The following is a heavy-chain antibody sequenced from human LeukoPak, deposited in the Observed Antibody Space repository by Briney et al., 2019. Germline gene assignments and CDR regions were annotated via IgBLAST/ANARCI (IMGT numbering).Heavy chain of an antibody. CDR3: ARAGWGRGHSSSWYFDY. CDR2: TYYRSKWYN. V-gene: IGHV6-1*01. D-gene: IGHD6-13*01. Sequence: SQTLSLTCAISGDSVSSNSAAWNWIRQSASRGLEWLGRTYYRSKWYNDYAVSVKSRITINPDTSKNQFSLQLNSVTPEDTAVYYCARAGWGRGHSSSWYFDYWGQGTLVTVSS. J-gene: IGHJ4*02. CDR1: GDSVSSNSAA.